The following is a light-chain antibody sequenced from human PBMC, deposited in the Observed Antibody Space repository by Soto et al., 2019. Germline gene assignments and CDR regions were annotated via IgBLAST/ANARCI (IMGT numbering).Light chain of an antibody. CDR2: DVS. Sequence: LTLSPSPLSLSIGKGATFPCRASQTISNYLNWYQQKPGQAPRLLIYDVSNRAAGIPARFSGSGSGTDFTLTISTLQPEDFAIYYCQQRSNSPRTFGQGTKLDIK. CDR1: QTISNY. J-gene: IGKJ1*01. CDR3: QQRSNSPRT. V-gene: IGKV3-11*01.